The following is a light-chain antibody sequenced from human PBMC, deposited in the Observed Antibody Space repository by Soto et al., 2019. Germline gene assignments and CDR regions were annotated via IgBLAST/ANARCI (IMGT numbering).Light chain of an antibody. CDR1: SSDVGGYDY. CDR3: SSYTTTSTSV. Sequence: LTQPASVSGSPGQTITISCTGTSSDVGGYDYVSWYQQHPDKAPRFMIYEVTNRPSGVSHRFSGSKSGNTASLTISGLQAEDEADYYCSSYTTTSTSVFGTGTKVTVL. J-gene: IGLJ1*01. V-gene: IGLV2-14*01. CDR2: EVT.